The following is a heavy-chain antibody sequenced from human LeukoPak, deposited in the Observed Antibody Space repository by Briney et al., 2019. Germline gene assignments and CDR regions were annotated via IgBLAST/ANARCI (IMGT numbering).Heavy chain of an antibody. J-gene: IGHJ4*02. CDR2: ISYDGSNK. CDR1: GFTFSSYA. V-gene: IGHV3-30*04. Sequence: GGSPRLSCAASGFTFSSYAMHWVRQAPGKGLEWVAVISYDGSNKYYADSVKGRFTISRDNSKNTLYLQMNSLRAEDTAVYYCARAALSGYYSYYFDYWGQGTLVTVSS. D-gene: IGHD3-22*01. CDR3: ARAALSGYYSYYFDY.